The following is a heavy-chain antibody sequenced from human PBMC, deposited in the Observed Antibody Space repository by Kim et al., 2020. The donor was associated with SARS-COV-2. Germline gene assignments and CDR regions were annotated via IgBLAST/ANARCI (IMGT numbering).Heavy chain of an antibody. V-gene: IGHV3-74*01. Sequence: GGSLRLSCAGSGFTISNSWIHWVRQSPGKGLEWVSRISGGGPGTAYADSVKGRFTISRDNAKNTVYLQMDSLRPEDTAIYYCSKDKIDSWGQGTLVTVSS. CDR2: ISGGGPGT. CDR1: GFTISNSW. CDR3: SKDKIDS. J-gene: IGHJ5*02.